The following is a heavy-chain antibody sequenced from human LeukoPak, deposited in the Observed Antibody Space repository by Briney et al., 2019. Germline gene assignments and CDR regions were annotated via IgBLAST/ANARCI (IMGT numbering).Heavy chain of an antibody. V-gene: IGHV3-53*01. J-gene: IGHJ4*02. D-gene: IGHD3-10*01. CDR1: GFTVSTNY. CDR3: TKLKGWYGEGCCDH. Sequence: GGSLRLSCAASGFTVSTNYMSWVRQPAGKGLEWLSVIYTGGTTFYADSVKGRFTISRDNSKNTLYLQMNSLRADDTAVYYCTKLKGWYGEGCCDHWGQGTLVTVSS. CDR2: IYTGGTT.